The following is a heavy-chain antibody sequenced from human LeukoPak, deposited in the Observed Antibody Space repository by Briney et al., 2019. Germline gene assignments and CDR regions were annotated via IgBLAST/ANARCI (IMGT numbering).Heavy chain of an antibody. Sequence: GGSLRLSCTAYDFTFSRYSMNWVRQAPGKGLEWVSYVSGTSAIIYYADSVEGRFTVSRDNAKSSLYLQMNSLRVEDTAVYYCARGEEGYFDSGSYRPFDFWGQGTLVIVPS. J-gene: IGHJ4*02. V-gene: IGHV3-48*04. CDR1: DFTFSRYS. CDR3: ARGEEGYFDSGSYRPFDF. D-gene: IGHD3-10*01. CDR2: VSGTSAII.